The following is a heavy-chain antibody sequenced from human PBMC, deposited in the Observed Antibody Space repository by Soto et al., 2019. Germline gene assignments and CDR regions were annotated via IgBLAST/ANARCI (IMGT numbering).Heavy chain of an antibody. CDR3: AKDRSISWYWFDP. V-gene: IGHV3-23*01. CDR1: GFTFSSYA. Sequence: PGESLKISCAASGFTFSSYAMSWVRQAPGKGLEWVSSISGSGGSTYYADSVKGRFTISRDNSKNTLYLQMNSLRAEDTAVYYCAKDRSISWYWFDPWGQGILVTVSS. D-gene: IGHD6-13*01. CDR2: ISGSGGST. J-gene: IGHJ5*02.